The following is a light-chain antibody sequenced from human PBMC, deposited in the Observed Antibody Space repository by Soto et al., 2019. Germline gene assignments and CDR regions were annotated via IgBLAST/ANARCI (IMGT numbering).Light chain of an antibody. CDR1: SSNIGNNY. Sequence: QSVLTQPPSVSAAPGQKVTISCSGSSSNIGNNYVSWYQQLPGTAPKLLIYDNNQRPSGIPDRFSGSKSGTSATLGITGLQTGDEADYYCGTWDSGLSSVVFGGGTKVTVL. CDR2: DNN. V-gene: IGLV1-51*01. CDR3: GTWDSGLSSVV. J-gene: IGLJ2*01.